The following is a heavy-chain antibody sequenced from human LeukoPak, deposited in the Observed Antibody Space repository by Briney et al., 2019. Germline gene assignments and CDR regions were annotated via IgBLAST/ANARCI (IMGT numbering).Heavy chain of an antibody. CDR3: APDPNKWLRNY. J-gene: IGHJ4*02. CDR1: GFTFSSYA. Sequence: SGGSLRLSCAASGFTFSSYAMSWVRQAPGKGLEWVSAISGSGGSTYYADSVKGRLTISRDNSKNTLNLQMNNLRAEDTAIYYCAPDPNKWLRNYWGQGTLVTVSS. CDR2: ISGSGGST. V-gene: IGHV3-23*01. D-gene: IGHD5-12*01.